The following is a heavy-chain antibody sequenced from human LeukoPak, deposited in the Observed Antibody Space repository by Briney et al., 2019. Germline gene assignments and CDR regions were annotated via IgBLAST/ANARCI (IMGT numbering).Heavy chain of an antibody. CDR2: ISSNGGST. V-gene: IGHV3-64*01. Sequence: GGSLRLSCAASGFTFGSYGMHWVRQAPGKGLEYVSAISSNGGSTYYANSVKGRFTISRDNSKNTLYLQMGSLRAEDMAVYYCAREGDYYDYVWGSYRPLDYWGQGTLVTVSS. J-gene: IGHJ4*02. D-gene: IGHD3-16*02. CDR1: GFTFGSYG. CDR3: AREGDYYDYVWGSYRPLDY.